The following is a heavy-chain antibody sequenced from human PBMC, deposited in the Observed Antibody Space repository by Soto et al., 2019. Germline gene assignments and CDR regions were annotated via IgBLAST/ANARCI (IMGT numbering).Heavy chain of an antibody. CDR1: GDSVSSNSAA. CDR2: TYYRSKWYN. J-gene: IGHJ6*02. Sequence: PPQTLSLTCAISGDSVSSNSAAWNWIRQSPSRGLEWLGRTYYRSKWYNDYAVSVKSRITINPDTSKNQFSLQLNSVTPEDTAVYYCARCHIAAAGTDXXXXXXXXWGQGTTVTVSS. V-gene: IGHV6-1*01. CDR3: ARCHIAAAGTDXXXXXXXX. D-gene: IGHD6-13*01.